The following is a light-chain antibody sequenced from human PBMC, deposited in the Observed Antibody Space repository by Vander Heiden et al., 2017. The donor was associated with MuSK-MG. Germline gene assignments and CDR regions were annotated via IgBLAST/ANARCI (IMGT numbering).Light chain of an antibody. CDR1: QSSLNSNGYNY. CDR2: LGS. J-gene: IGKJ5*01. Sequence: TVLTQSPLSLPVTPGEPAAISCRSSQSSLNSNGYNYLDWYLQKPGQSPQLLIYLGSNRASGVPDRFSGSGSGTDFTLKISSVEAEDVGVYYCRQPLPTSLTFGQGTRLEIK. CDR3: RQPLPTSLT. V-gene: IGKV2-28*01.